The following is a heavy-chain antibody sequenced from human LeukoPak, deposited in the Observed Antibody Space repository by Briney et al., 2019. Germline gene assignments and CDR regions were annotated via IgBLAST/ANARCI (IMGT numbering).Heavy chain of an antibody. Sequence: GGSLRLSCAASGFTLSTYAMSWVRQALGEGLQWVSGISNSGDSTYYLDSVKGRFTISRDNSKNTLHLQMSSLRAEDTALYYCVKDRCDRATCPEVWGQGTLVTVSS. CDR3: VKDRCDRATCPEV. CDR1: GFTLSTYA. J-gene: IGHJ4*02. V-gene: IGHV3-23*01. D-gene: IGHD1-14*01. CDR2: ISNSGDST.